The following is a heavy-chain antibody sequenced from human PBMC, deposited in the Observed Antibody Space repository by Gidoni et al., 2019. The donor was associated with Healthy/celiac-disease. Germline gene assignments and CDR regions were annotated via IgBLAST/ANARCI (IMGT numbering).Heavy chain of an antibody. D-gene: IGHD6-19*01. J-gene: IGHJ5*02. CDR3: ARESRIAVAGTSGNWFDP. Sequence: QVQLVQSGAEVKKPGASVKVSCKASGYTFTGYYMHWVRQAPGQGLEWMGWINPNSGGTNDAQKFQGRVTMTRDTSISTAYMELSRLRSDDTAVYYCARESRIAVAGTSGNWFDPWGQGTLVTVSS. CDR2: INPNSGGT. CDR1: GYTFTGYY. V-gene: IGHV1-2*02.